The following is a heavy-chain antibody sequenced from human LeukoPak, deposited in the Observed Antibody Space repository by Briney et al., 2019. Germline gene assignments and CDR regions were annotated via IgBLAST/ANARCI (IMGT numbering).Heavy chain of an antibody. Sequence: GASVKVSCKVSGYTLTELSMHWVRQAPGKGLEWMGGFDPEDGETIYAQKFQGRVTITADESTSTAYMELSSLRSEDTAVYYCARYRVPGYYDTVDWFDPWGQGTLVTVSS. CDR2: FDPEDGET. V-gene: IGHV1-24*01. J-gene: IGHJ5*02. CDR3: ARYRVPGYYDTVDWFDP. CDR1: GYTLTELS. D-gene: IGHD3-22*01.